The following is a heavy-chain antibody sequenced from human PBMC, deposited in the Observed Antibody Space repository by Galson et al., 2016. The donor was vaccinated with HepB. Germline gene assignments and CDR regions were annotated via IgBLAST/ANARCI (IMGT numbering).Heavy chain of an antibody. V-gene: IGHV3-30*03. CDR2: ISYDGSNK. D-gene: IGHD3-16*02. CDR3: ARVYVWGSYRPFDC. CDR1: GFTFNSNG. J-gene: IGHJ4*02. Sequence: SLRLSCAASGFTFNSNGMHWVRQAPGKGLEWVALISYDGSNKYYADSVKGRFTISRDNAENSLSVQMNSLRAEDTAVYYCARVYVWGSYRPFDCWGLGTLVTVSS.